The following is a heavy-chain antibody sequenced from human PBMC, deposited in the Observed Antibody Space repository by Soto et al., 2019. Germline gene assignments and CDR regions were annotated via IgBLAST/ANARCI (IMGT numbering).Heavy chain of an antibody. CDR3: ARVLYCSIPPGYFQH. CDR2: INHSGST. V-gene: IGHV4-34*01. CDR1: GGSFSGYY. J-gene: IGHJ1*01. Sequence: SETLSLTCAVYGGSFSGYYWSWIRQPPGKGLEWIGEINHSGSTNYNPSLKSRVTISVDTSKNQFSLKLSSVTAADTAVYYCARVLYCSIPPGYFQHWGQGTLVTVSS. D-gene: IGHD6-13*01.